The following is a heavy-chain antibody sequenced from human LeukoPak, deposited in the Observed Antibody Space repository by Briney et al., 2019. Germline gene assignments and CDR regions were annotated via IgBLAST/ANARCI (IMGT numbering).Heavy chain of an antibody. D-gene: IGHD4-11*01. CDR1: DDSITMYY. CDR3: ARGRVSSSTWYSTYYYYFYMDV. CDR2: VDHTGST. Sequence: SETLSLTCSVSDDSITMYYWTWIRQPPGKGLEWIGYVDHTGSTNFNPSLTGRVSISRETSKNLFSLRLRSVTAAHTAVYFCARGRVSSSTWYSTYYYYFYMDVWGKGTTVTVSS. J-gene: IGHJ6*03. V-gene: IGHV4-59*01.